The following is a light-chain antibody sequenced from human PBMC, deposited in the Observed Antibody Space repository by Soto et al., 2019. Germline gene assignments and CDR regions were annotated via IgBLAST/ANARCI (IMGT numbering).Light chain of an antibody. CDR2: SND. Sequence: QSVLTQPPSASGTPGQRVTISCSGSSSNIGSNTVNWYQQLPGTAPKLLIYSNDQRHSGVPDRFSGSKSGTSASLAISGLQSEDEADYYCATWNDSLNVVVFGGGTKLTVL. J-gene: IGLJ2*01. CDR1: SSNIGSNT. CDR3: ATWNDSLNVVV. V-gene: IGLV1-44*01.